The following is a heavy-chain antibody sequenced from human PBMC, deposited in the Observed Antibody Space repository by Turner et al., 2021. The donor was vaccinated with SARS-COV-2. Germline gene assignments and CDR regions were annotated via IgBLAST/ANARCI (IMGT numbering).Heavy chain of an antibody. CDR1: GFTFSSYG. Sequence: QVQLVESGGGVVQPGRSLRLSCAASGFTFSSYGMHWVRQAPGKGLEWMAVITYDGSNKYYADSVKGRFTNSRDNSKNTLYLQMSSLRAEDTAVYYCAKCGYQYYHYYYMDVWGKGTTVTVSS. CDR2: ITYDGSNK. V-gene: IGHV3-30*18. D-gene: IGHD6-25*01. J-gene: IGHJ6*03. CDR3: AKCGYQYYHYYYMDV.